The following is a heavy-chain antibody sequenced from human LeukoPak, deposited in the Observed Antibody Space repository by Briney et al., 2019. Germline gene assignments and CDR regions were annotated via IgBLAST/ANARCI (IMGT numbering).Heavy chain of an antibody. CDR3: ARAMVRGVPGGGFDP. D-gene: IGHD3-10*01. V-gene: IGHV3-33*01. Sequence: PGRSLRLSCAASGFTFSSYGMHWVRQAPGKGLXXXXXXXYDGSNKYYAASVKGRFTISRDNSKNTLYLQMNSLRAEDTAVYYCARAMVRGVPGGGFDPWGQGTLVTVSS. CDR1: GFTFSSYG. J-gene: IGHJ5*02. CDR2: XXYDGSNK.